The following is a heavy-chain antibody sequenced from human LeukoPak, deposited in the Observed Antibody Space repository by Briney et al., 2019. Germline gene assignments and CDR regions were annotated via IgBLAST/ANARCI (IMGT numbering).Heavy chain of an antibody. D-gene: IGHD6-13*01. CDR1: GFTFSSYG. V-gene: IGHV3-30*18. J-gene: IGHJ4*02. CDR2: ISYDGSNK. CDR3: AKEGAAAGTVFDY. Sequence: GGSLGLSCAASGFTFSSYGMHWVRQAPGKGLEWVAVISYDGSNKYYADSVKGRFTISRDNSKNTLYLQMNSLRAEDTAVYYCAKEGAAAGTVFDYWGQGTLVTVSS.